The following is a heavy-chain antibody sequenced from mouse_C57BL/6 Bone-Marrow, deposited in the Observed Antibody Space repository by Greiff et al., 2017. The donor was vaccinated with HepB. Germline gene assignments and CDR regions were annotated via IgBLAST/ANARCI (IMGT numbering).Heavy chain of an antibody. V-gene: IGHV5-9-1*02. Sequence: EVQLQESGEGLVKPGGSLKLSCAASGFTFSSYAMSWVRQTPEKRLEWVAYISSGGDYIYYADTVKGRFTISRDNARNTLYLQMSSLKSEDTAMYYCTRGVLRYYAMDYWGQGTSVTVSS. CDR1: GFTFSSYA. CDR3: TRGVLRYYAMDY. J-gene: IGHJ4*01. CDR2: ISSGGDYI. D-gene: IGHD1-1*01.